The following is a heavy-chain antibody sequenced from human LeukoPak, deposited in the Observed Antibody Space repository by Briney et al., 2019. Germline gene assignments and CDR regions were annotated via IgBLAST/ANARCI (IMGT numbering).Heavy chain of an antibody. J-gene: IGHJ4*02. CDR2: ISYDGSNK. CDR3: AKDLGRSGWYNDLDY. D-gene: IGHD6-19*01. CDR1: AFTFGRFA. Sequence: PGGSLRLSCAASAFTFGRFAMHWVRQAPGKGLEWVAVISYDGSNKYYTDSVKGRFTLSRDNSMNTLYLQMNSLRPEDTAVYYCAKDLGRSGWYNDLDYWGQGTLVTVSS. V-gene: IGHV3-30*18.